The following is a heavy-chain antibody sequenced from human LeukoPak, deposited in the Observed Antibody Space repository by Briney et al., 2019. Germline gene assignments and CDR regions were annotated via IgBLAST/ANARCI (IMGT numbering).Heavy chain of an antibody. CDR3: ARDPRYSYGPSFDY. CDR2: ISYDGSNK. J-gene: IGHJ4*02. D-gene: IGHD5-18*01. V-gene: IGHV3-30-3*01. CDR1: GFTFSSYA. Sequence: GGSLRLSCAASGFTFSSYAMHWVRQAPGKGLEWVAVISYDGSNKYYADSVKGRFTISRDNSKNSLYLQMNSLRAEDTAVYYCARDPRYSYGPSFDYWGQGTLATVSS.